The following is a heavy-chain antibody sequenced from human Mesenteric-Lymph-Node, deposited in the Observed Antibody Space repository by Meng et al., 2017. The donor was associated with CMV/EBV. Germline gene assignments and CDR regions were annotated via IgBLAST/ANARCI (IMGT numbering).Heavy chain of an antibody. D-gene: IGHD3-10*01. Sequence: CIVSCVSMTSGGCYWSWIRQHPGKGLEWIGYIYHSGSTYANPSLKGRVIMSVDMSKNQFSLTLSSVTAADTAVYYCARGSSRLGEDYWGQGTLVTVSS. CDR3: ARGSSRLGEDY. CDR2: IYHSGST. J-gene: IGHJ4*02. V-gene: IGHV4-31*03. CDR1: CVSMTSGGCY.